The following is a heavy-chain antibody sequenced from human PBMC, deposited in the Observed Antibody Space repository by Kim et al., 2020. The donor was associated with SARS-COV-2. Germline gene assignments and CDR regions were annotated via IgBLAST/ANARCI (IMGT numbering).Heavy chain of an antibody. CDR3: ARVDGRNCFDP. V-gene: IGHV1-2*02. Sequence: GTNYAEKFQGRVTMTRDTSTDTAYMELGRLRSDDTAVYYCARVDGRNCFDPWGQGTLVTVSS. CDR2: GT. J-gene: IGHJ5*02. D-gene: IGHD2-21*01.